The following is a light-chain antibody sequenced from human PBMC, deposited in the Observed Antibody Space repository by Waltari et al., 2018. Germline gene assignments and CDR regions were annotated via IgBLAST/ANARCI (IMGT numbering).Light chain of an antibody. Sequence: AIRMTQSPSSLSASTGDRVTITCRASQSVSTYLAWYQQKPGKAPKLLIYAASTLQRGVPLRFSGSGSGTDFTLSISCLQSEDFATYYCQQYDTYPYTFGQGTKLEI. CDR3: QQYDTYPYT. CDR2: AAS. V-gene: IGKV1-8*01. CDR1: QSVSTY. J-gene: IGKJ2*01.